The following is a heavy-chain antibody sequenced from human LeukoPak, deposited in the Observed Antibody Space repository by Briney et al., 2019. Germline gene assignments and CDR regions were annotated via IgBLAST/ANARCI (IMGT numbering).Heavy chain of an antibody. CDR2: INHSGST. CDR3: ARLRGIAARRPFDY. Sequence: PSETLSLTCAVYGGSFSGYYWSWIRQPPGKGLEWIGEINHSGSTNYNPSLKSRVTISVDTSKNQFSLKLSSVTAADTAVYYCARLRGIAARRPFDYWGQGTLVTVSS. D-gene: IGHD6-6*01. J-gene: IGHJ4*02. CDR1: GGSFSGYY. V-gene: IGHV4-34*01.